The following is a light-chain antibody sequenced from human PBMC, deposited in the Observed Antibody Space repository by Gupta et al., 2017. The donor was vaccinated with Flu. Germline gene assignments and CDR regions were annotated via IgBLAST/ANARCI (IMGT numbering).Light chain of an antibody. V-gene: IGKV2-30*01. CDR2: NVS. J-gene: IGKJ2*01. CDR1: QTLVYGDVNTY. CDR3: QQRSNWPWT. Sequence: ETLLSLTVTRGQPASISCRAIQTLVYGDVNTYFTWFHQRPGQSPRRLIYNVSKRASGVPDRFSGSGSGTYFTLTISSLESEDFGVYYCQQRSNWPWTFGQGTKLEIK.